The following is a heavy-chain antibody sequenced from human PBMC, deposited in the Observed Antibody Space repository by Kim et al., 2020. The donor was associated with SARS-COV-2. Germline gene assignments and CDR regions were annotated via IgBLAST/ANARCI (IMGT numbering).Heavy chain of an antibody. Sequence: SEKRYVESVRGRFTVSRDNAKKSLFLQMSSLRADDTAIYYCASDTGWHFDNWGQGTLVSVSS. J-gene: IGHJ4*02. CDR2: SEK. D-gene: IGHD6-19*01. CDR3: ASDTGWHFDN. V-gene: IGHV3-7*03.